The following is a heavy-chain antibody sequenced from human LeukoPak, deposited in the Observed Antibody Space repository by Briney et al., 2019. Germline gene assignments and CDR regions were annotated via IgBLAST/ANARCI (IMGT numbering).Heavy chain of an antibody. J-gene: IGHJ4*02. Sequence: GESLKISCKGSGYSFTSYWIGWVRQMPGKGLEWMGIIYPGDSDTRYSPSFQGQVTISIDKSISTAYLQWSSLKASDTAMYYCARQWGYCSGGSCYGPPDYWGQGTLVTVSS. D-gene: IGHD2-15*01. CDR3: ARQWGYCSGGSCYGPPDY. V-gene: IGHV5-51*01. CDR2: IYPGDSDT. CDR1: GYSFTSYW.